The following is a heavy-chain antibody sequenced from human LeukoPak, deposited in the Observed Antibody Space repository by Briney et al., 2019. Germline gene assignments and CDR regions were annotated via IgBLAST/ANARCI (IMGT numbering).Heavy chain of an antibody. CDR1: GFTFSSYG. D-gene: IGHD3-16*01. J-gene: IGHJ3*02. CDR2: ISYDGSNK. CDR3: AKESYDYPQAFDI. Sequence: PGGSLRLSCAASGFTFSSYGMHWVRQAPGKGLEWVAVISYDGSNKYYADSVKGRFTISRDNSKNTLYLQMNSLRAEDTAVYYCAKESYDYPQAFDIWGQGTMVTVSS. V-gene: IGHV3-30*18.